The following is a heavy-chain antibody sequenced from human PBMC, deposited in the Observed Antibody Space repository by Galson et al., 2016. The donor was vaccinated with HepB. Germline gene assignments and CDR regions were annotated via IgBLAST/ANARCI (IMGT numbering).Heavy chain of an antibody. CDR1: GYTFKSCA. CDR2: INTNTGNP. J-gene: IGHJ3*01. CDR3: ARPRAYYFGSGHDAFGV. V-gene: IGHV7-4-1*02. Sequence: SVKVSCKASGYTFKSCAMNWVRQAPGQGPEWMGWINTNTGNPTYAPGFTGRFVFSLDTSVSTAYLEISSLKAEDTAVYYCARPRAYYFGSGHDAFGVWGQGTMVTVSS. D-gene: IGHD3-10*01.